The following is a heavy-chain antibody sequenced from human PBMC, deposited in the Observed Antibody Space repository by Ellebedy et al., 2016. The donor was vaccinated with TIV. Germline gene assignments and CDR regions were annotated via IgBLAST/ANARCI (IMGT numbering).Heavy chain of an antibody. CDR1: GFTFSSYS. CDR2: IGGSGGPI. V-gene: IGHV3-48*02. CDR3: ARDAWKYGVFWAFDI. D-gene: IGHD1-7*01. J-gene: IGHJ3*02. Sequence: PGGSLRLSCAASGFTFSSYSMNWVRQAPGKGLEWLSYIGGSGGPIFYADSVKGRFTISKDNANNSLHLQMNSLGDEDTAVYYCARDAWKYGVFWAFDIWGQGAVVTVSS.